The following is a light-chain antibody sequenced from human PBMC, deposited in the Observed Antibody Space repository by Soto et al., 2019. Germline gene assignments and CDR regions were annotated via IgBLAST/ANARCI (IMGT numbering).Light chain of an antibody. CDR1: QPISSW. CDR2: AAS. V-gene: IGKV1-12*01. Sequence: DIQLTQSPPTLSASVGDRFTITCRASQPISSWLAWYHQKPGKAPKVLIYAASSLQSGVPSRFSGSGSGTNFTLTISSLQPEDFATNYCQQANSFPITFGQVTRLEIK. CDR3: QQANSFPIT. J-gene: IGKJ5*01.